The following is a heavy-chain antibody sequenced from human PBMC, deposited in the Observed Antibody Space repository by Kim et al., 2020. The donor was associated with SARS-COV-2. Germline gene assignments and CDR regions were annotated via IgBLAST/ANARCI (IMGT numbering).Heavy chain of an antibody. Sequence: SETLSLTCAVYGGSFSGYYWSWIRQPPGKGLEWIGEINHSGSTNYNPSLKSRVTISVDTSKNQFSLKLSSVTAADTAVYYCARVRSKVRPYTGMDVWGQGTTVTVSS. CDR2: INHSGST. V-gene: IGHV4-34*01. D-gene: IGHD4-17*01. CDR1: GGSFSGYY. CDR3: ARVRSKVRPYTGMDV. J-gene: IGHJ6*02.